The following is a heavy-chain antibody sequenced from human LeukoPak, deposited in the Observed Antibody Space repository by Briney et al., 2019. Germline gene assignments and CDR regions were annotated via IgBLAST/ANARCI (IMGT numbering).Heavy chain of an antibody. CDR2: IYYSEGT. CDR1: GGSVSSGSYY. J-gene: IGHJ1*01. D-gene: IGHD6-13*01. Sequence: SETLSLTCTVSGGSVSSGSYYWSWIRQPPGKGLEWIGYIYYSEGTNYNPSLKSRVTISVDTSKNQFSLKLSSVTAADTAVYYCAGSIAAAGRGYFQHWGQGTLVTVSS. V-gene: IGHV4-61*01. CDR3: AGSIAAAGRGYFQH.